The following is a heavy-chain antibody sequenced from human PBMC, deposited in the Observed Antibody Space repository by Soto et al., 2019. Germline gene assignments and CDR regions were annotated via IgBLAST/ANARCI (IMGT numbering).Heavy chain of an antibody. V-gene: IGHV5-51*01. J-gene: IGHJ6*02. CDR1: GYSFTSYL. CDR2: IYPGDCDT. D-gene: IGHD4-17*01. CDR3: ARRVGYDYGDPRGMDV. Sequence: GESPKISRKGSGYSFTSYLIGWVRQMPGKGLEGMGIIYPGDCDTRYSPFFQDEVTISADNTISTDYPKRSSLKASDTAMYYCARRVGYDYGDPRGMDVWGQGTTVTVSS.